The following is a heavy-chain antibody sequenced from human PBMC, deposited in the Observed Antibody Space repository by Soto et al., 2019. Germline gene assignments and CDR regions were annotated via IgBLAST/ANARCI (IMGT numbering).Heavy chain of an antibody. CDR3: ARDSYYGSLGWFDP. CDR2: IIPIFGTA. V-gene: IGHV1-69*13. CDR1: GGTFSSYA. Sequence: ASVKVSCKASGGTFSSYAISWVRQAPGQGLEWMGGIIPIFGTANYAQKFQGRVTITADESTSTAYMELSSLRSEDTAVYYCARDSYYGSLGWFDPWGQGXLVTVYS. D-gene: IGHD3-10*01. J-gene: IGHJ5*02.